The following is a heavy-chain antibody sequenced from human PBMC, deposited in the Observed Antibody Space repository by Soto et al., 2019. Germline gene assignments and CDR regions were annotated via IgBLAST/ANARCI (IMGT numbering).Heavy chain of an antibody. V-gene: IGHV4-30-4*01. J-gene: IGHJ4*02. CDR1: GGSISSGDYY. CDR2: IYYSGST. CDR3: ASRHSSPYFDY. D-gene: IGHD6-13*01. Sequence: QVQLQESGPGLVKPSQTLSLTCTVSGGSISSGDYYWSWIRQPPGKGLEWIGSIYYSGSTYYSPSLKSPVTISVDTSKNQFSLKLNSVTAADTAVYYCASRHSSPYFDYWGQGTLVTVSS.